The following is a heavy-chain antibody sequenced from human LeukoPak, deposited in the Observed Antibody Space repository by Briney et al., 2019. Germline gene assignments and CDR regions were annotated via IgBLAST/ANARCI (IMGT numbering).Heavy chain of an antibody. J-gene: IGHJ4*02. Sequence: GESLKISCKGSRYSFTNYWIGWVRQMPGRGLEWMGITYPGDSDTRYSPSFQGQVTISADKSVSTAYLQWSSLKASDTAMYFCARGIAAAGVTNFGYWGQGTLVTVSS. CDR1: RYSFTNYW. D-gene: IGHD6-13*01. V-gene: IGHV5-51*01. CDR3: ARGIAAAGVTNFGY. CDR2: TYPGDSDT.